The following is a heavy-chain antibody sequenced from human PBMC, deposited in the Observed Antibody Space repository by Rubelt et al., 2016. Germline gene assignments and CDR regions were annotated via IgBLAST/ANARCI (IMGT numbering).Heavy chain of an antibody. J-gene: IGHJ6*02. V-gene: IGHV4-34*01. Sequence: QVQPQQWGAGLLKPSETLSLTCAVYGGSFSGYYWSWIRQPPGKGLEWIGEIHHSGSTNYNPSLKSRVTISVDTAKNQFSLKLSSVTAADTAVYYCARGRRGSSSWLGRDYYGMDVWGQGTTVTVSS. CDR1: GGSFSGYY. CDR2: IHHSGST. D-gene: IGHD6-13*01. CDR3: ARGRRGSSSWLGRDYYGMDV.